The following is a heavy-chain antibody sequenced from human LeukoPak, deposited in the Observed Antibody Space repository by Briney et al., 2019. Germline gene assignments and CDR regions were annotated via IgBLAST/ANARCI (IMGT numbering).Heavy chain of an antibody. CDR3: ARGGWYPESFQH. D-gene: IGHD6-19*01. CDR2: IYYSGST. V-gene: IGHV4-59*01. CDR1: GGSISSYY. Sequence: PSETLSLTCTVSGGSISSYYWNWIRQPPGKGLEWIGYIYYSGSTNYNPSLRSRVTISVDTSKNQFSLKLSSVTAADTAVYYCARGGWYPESFQHWGQGALVTVSS. J-gene: IGHJ1*01.